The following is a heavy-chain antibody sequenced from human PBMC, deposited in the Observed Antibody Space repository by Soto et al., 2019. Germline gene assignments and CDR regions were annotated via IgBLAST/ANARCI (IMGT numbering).Heavy chain of an antibody. J-gene: IGHJ6*02. V-gene: IGHV1-18*01. Sequence: ASVKVSCKASGYTFTNFGISWVRQAPGQGLEWMGWISAYNGNTNYAQNFQGRVTITRDTSASTAYMELSSLRSEDTAVYYCARAYSSSWYFPDYYYYYGMDVWGQGTTVTVSS. D-gene: IGHD6-13*01. CDR3: ARAYSSSWYFPDYYYYYGMDV. CDR1: GYTFTNFG. CDR2: ISAYNGNT.